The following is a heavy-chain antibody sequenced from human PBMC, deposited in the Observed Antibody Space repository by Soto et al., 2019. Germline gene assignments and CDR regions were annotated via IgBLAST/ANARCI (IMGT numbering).Heavy chain of an antibody. CDR1: GFTFSSYS. J-gene: IGHJ4*02. V-gene: IGHV3-21*01. CDR2: ISSSSSYI. D-gene: IGHD3-10*01. Sequence: EVQLVESGGGLVKPGGSLRLSCAASGFTFSSYSMNWVRQAPGKGLEWVSSISSSSSYIYYADSVKGRFTISRDNAKNSLYLQMNSLRAEDTAVYYCARDLITMVRGVIPSPVNFDYWGQGTLVTVSS. CDR3: ARDLITMVRGVIPSPVNFDY.